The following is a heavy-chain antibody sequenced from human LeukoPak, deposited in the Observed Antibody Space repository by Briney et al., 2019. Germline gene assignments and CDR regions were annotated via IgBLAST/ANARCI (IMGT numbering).Heavy chain of an antibody. Sequence: GGSLRLSCVASGFTFNTYWMSWVRQAPGKGLEWVSSISSSSSYIYYADSVKGRFTISRDNAKNSLYLQMNSLRAEDTAVYYCARVRNYDHYYMDVWGKGTTVTVSS. V-gene: IGHV3-21*01. CDR1: GFTFNTYW. CDR3: ARVRNYDHYYMDV. J-gene: IGHJ6*03. CDR2: ISSSSSYI.